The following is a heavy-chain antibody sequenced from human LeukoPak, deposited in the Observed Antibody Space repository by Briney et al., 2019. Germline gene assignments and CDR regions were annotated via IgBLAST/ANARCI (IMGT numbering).Heavy chain of an antibody. CDR2: ISSSGSTI. V-gene: IGHV3-11*01. CDR3: AKSPDTYSPYYFDY. Sequence: GGSLRLSCAASGFTFSDYYMSWIRQAPGKGLEWVSYISSSGSTIYYADSVKGRFTISRDNSKNTLYLQMNSLRAEDTAVYYCAKSPDTYSPYYFDYWGQGTLVTVSS. D-gene: IGHD4-11*01. CDR1: GFTFSDYY. J-gene: IGHJ4*02.